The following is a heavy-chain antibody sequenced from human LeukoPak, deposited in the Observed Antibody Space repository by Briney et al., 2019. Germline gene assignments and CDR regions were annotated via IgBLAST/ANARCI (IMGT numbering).Heavy chain of an antibody. J-gene: IGHJ3*01. CDR2: IVVSGGVT. D-gene: IGHD4-17*01. V-gene: IGHV3-23*01. CDR3: AKDPNGDYVGAFDF. Sequence: GGSLRLSCTASGFTFSNYAMIWVRQAPGKALEWVSAIVVSGGVTRYADSVKGRFTISRDNSKNTLYLQMSSLTAEDTAVYYCAKDPNGDYVGAFDFWGQGTMVTVSS. CDR1: GFTFSNYA.